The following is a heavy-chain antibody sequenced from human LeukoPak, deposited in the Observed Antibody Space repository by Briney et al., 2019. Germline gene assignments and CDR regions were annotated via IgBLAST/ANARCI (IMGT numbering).Heavy chain of an antibody. J-gene: IGHJ4*02. V-gene: IGHV3-23*01. D-gene: IGHD2-21*02. CDR1: GFTFSSYA. CDR3: AKVKCGGGCYDYFDY. CDR2: ISGSGGST. Sequence: PGGSLRLSCAASGFTFSSYAMNWVRQAPGKGLEWVSTISGSGGSTFYADSVKGRFTISRDNSKNTLYLQMNSLRAEDTAVYYCAKVKCGGGCYDYFDYWGQGTLVTVSS.